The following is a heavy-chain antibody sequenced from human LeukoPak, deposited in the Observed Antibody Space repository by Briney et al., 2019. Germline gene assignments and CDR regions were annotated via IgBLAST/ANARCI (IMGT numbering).Heavy chain of an antibody. V-gene: IGHV1-69*06. Sequence: SVKVSCKASGGTFSSYAISWVRQAPGQGLEWMGGIIPIFGTANYAQKFQGRVTITADKSTSTAYMELSSLRSEDTAVYYCARVKEIQLWLWGNCWFDPWGQGTLVTVSS. CDR3: ARVKEIQLWLWGNCWFDP. D-gene: IGHD5-18*01. J-gene: IGHJ5*02. CDR2: IIPIFGTA. CDR1: GGTFSSYA.